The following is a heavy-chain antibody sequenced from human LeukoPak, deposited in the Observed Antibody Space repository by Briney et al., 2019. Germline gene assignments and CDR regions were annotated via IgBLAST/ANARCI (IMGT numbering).Heavy chain of an antibody. CDR3: AKDLLRWSFDY. CDR2: INYSGST. D-gene: IGHD4-23*01. V-gene: IGHV4-38-2*02. CDR1: GYSISSGYY. Sequence: SETLSLTCTVSGYSISSGYYWAWIRQPPGKGLEWIGSINYSGSTYYNPSLRSRVTISVDTSKNQFSLKLNSVTAADTAVYYCAKDLLRWSFDYWGQGSLVTVSS. J-gene: IGHJ4*02.